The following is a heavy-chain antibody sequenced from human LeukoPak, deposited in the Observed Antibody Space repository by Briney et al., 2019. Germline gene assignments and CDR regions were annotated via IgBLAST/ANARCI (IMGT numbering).Heavy chain of an antibody. V-gene: IGHV3-7*01. CDR3: GRGGPDY. J-gene: IGHJ4*02. CDR2: INQAGSDK. CDR1: GFPFSTFW. Sequence: GGSLRLSCAVSGFPFSTFWMNWVRQAPGKGLEWVANINQAGSDKYYVDSVKGRFTISRDNARNTVYLQMNSLRAEDTAVYYCGRGGPDYWGQGTLVTVSS.